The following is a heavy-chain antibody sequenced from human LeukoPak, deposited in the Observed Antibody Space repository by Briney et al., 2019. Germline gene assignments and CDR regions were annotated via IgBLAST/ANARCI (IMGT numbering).Heavy chain of an antibody. CDR3: ARHGTVAGIAMFDY. CDR2: IYYSGST. Sequence: SDTLSLTCTVSGGSISSYYWSWIRQPPGKGLEWIGYIYYSGSTNYNPSLKSRVTISVDTSKNQFSLKLSSVTAADTAVYYCARHGTVAGIAMFDYWGQGTLVTVSS. D-gene: IGHD6-19*01. CDR1: GGSISSYY. J-gene: IGHJ4*02. V-gene: IGHV4-59*08.